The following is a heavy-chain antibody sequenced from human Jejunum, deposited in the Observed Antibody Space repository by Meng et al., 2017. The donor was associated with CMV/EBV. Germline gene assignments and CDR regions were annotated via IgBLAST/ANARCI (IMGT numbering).Heavy chain of an antibody. V-gene: IGHV4-4*08. CDR2: IHTSGST. D-gene: IGHD1-7*01. CDR3: ARNRGTRDPYYNYGMDV. J-gene: IGHJ6*02. Sequence: SVITYYRSWVRQSPGKGLEWFGYIHTSGSTDYNPSLKSRATISLDTSKNHFSLKLSSVTAADTAVYYCARNRGTRDPYYNYGMDVWGQGTTVTVSS. CDR1: SVITYY.